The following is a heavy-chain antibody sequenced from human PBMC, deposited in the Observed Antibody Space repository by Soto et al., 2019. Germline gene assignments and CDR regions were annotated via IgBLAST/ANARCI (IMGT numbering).Heavy chain of an antibody. CDR1: GFTFSSYA. V-gene: IGHV3-30-3*01. J-gene: IGHJ4*02. CDR3: AREGSSDWSDY. CDR2: ISFDGSNK. Sequence: QVQLVESGGGVVQPGRSLRLSCAASGFTFSSYAMHWVRQAPGKGLGWVAVISFDGSNKYYADSVKGRFTISRDNSKNTLYLQMNSLGAEDTAVYYCAREGSSDWSDYWGQGTLVTVSS. D-gene: IGHD6-19*01.